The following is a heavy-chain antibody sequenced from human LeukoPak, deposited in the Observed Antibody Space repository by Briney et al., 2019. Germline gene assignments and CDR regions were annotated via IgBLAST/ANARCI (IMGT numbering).Heavy chain of an antibody. CDR1: GGSISSYY. Sequence: PSETLSLTCTVSGGSISSYYWSWIRQPPGKGLEWIGYIYYSGSTNYIPSLKSRVTISVDTSKNQFSLKLSSVTAADTAVYYCARRTVPGAFDIWGQGTMVTVSS. J-gene: IGHJ3*02. V-gene: IGHV4-59*08. D-gene: IGHD1-14*01. CDR2: IYYSGST. CDR3: ARRTVPGAFDI.